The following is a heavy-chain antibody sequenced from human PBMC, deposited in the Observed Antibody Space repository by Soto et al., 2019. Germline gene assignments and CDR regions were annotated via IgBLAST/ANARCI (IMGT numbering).Heavy chain of an antibody. D-gene: IGHD6-19*01. CDR2: ISPSGTST. CDR1: GYTFSSYH. Sequence: QVQLVQSVADVKKPGASVKISCKASGYTFSSYHMHWVRQAPGQGLEWMGIISPSGTSTIYAQNFQGRVTMTRDTSTSTVYMELSSLRSEDTAVYYCARGRDGRSSDFFQNWGQGTLVTVSS. J-gene: IGHJ1*01. V-gene: IGHV1-46*01. CDR3: ARGRDGRSSDFFQN.